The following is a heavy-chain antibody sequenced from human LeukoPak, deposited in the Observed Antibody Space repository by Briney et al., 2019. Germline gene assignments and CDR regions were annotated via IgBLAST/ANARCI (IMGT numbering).Heavy chain of an antibody. CDR1: GFTFSSYS. CDR3: ARVVWGGYRKDY. J-gene: IGHJ4*02. Sequence: GGSLRLSCAVSGFTFSSYSMNWVRQAPGKGLEWVSYISTSGSPIYYADSVKGRFTISRDNAKNSLYLQMNSLRAEDTAVYYYARVVWGGYRKDYWGQGTLVTVSS. CDR2: ISTSGSPI. D-gene: IGHD3-16*02. V-gene: IGHV3-48*01.